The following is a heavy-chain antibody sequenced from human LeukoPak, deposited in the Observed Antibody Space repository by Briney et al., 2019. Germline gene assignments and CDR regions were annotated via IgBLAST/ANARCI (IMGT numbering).Heavy chain of an antibody. CDR1: GGSISSSSYY. Sequence: SETLSLTCTVAGGSISSSSYYWGWIRQPPGKGLEWIGSIYYRGSTYHNPSLKSRVTISVDTSKNQFSLKLSSVTAADTAVYYCAREGGRWLQIDYWGQGTLVTVSS. V-gene: IGHV4-39*07. J-gene: IGHJ4*02. CDR2: IYYRGST. CDR3: AREGGRWLQIDY. D-gene: IGHD5-24*01.